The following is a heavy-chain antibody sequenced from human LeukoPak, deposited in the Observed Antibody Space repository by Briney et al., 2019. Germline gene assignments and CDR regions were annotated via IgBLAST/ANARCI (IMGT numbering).Heavy chain of an antibody. D-gene: IGHD6-6*01. CDR2: ISGSGGST. V-gene: IGHV3-23*01. CDR1: GFTFSSYA. CDR3: AKIASAPSNSGMDV. J-gene: IGHJ6*02. Sequence: GGSLRLSCAASGFTFSSYAMSWVRRAPGKGLEWVSAISGSGGSTYYADSVKGRFTISRDNSKNTLYLQMNSLRAEDTAVYYCAKIASAPSNSGMDVWGQGTTVTVSS.